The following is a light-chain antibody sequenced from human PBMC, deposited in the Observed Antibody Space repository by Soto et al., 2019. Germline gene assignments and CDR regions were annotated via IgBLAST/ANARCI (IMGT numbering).Light chain of an antibody. CDR3: QQRSNWPPIT. CDR1: QSVSSTY. CDR2: GAS. Sequence: EIVLTQSPGTLSLSPGEGATLSCRASQSVSSTYLAWYQQKAGQAHRLLIYGASSRATGIPDRFSGSGSGTDFTLTISRLEPEDFAVYYCQQRSNWPPITFGQGTRLEI. V-gene: IGKV3D-20*02. J-gene: IGKJ5*01.